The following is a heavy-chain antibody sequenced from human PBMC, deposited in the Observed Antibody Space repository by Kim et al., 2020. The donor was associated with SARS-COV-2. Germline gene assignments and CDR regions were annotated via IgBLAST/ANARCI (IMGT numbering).Heavy chain of an antibody. CDR2: IIPILGIA. Sequence: SVKVSCKASGGTFSSYAISWVRQAPGQGLEWMGRIIPILGIANYAQKFQGRVTITADKSTSTAYMELSSLRSEDTAVYYCARSFDTAMVREWYFDLWGRGTLVTVSS. V-gene: IGHV1-69*04. CDR1: GGTFSSYA. J-gene: IGHJ2*01. D-gene: IGHD5-18*01. CDR3: ARSFDTAMVREWYFDL.